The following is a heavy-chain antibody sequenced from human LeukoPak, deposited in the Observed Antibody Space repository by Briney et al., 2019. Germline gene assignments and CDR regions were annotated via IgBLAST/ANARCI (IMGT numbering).Heavy chain of an antibody. V-gene: IGHV3-23*01. CDR2: ISDSGRST. Sequence: PGGSLRLSCAAFGFTFSSYSMTWIRQAPGKWLEWVSAISDSGRSTYYADSVKGRLPISREISKSTLYLQMNSLRAEDTPLYYCAKGQKWEVPLDFWGQGTLVTVSS. D-gene: IGHD1-26*01. CDR1: GFTFSSYS. CDR3: AKGQKWEVPLDF. J-gene: IGHJ4*02.